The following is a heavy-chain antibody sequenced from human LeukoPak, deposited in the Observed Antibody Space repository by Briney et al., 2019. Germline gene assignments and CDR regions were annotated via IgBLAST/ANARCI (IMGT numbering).Heavy chain of an antibody. J-gene: IGHJ4*02. CDR3: ATEYSSGRFDY. V-gene: IGHV3-74*01. D-gene: IGHD6-19*01. CDR1: GFTLSSYW. Sequence: GGSLRLSCAASGFTLSSYWMHWVRQAPGKGLVWVSRINSDGSSTSYADSVKGRFTISRDNAKNTLYLQMTSLRAEDTAVYYCATEYSSGRFDYWGQGTLVTVSS. CDR2: INSDGSST.